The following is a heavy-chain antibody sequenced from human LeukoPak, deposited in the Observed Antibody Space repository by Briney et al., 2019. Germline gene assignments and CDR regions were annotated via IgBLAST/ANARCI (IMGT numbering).Heavy chain of an antibody. CDR2: ISYDGSNK. V-gene: IGHV3-30-3*01. CDR3: ARARAGAGTFFFDY. J-gene: IGHJ4*02. D-gene: IGHD6-13*01. CDR1: GFTVSSNY. Sequence: GGSLRLSCAASGFTVSSNYMSWVRQAPGKGLEWVALISYDGSNKYYADSVKGRFTISRDNSKNTLYLQMNSLRAEDTAVYYCARARAGAGTFFFDYWGQGTLVTVSS.